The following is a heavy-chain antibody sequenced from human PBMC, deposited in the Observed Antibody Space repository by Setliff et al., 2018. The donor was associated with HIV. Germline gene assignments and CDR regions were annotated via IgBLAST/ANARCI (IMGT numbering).Heavy chain of an antibody. D-gene: IGHD3-16*01. V-gene: IGHV1-24*01. Sequence: ASVQVSCKVSGYSLIDLSIHWVRRTPGEGVEWMGGFDAEDGEAIYADKFLGRLPVTEDTSTDSAYMDLSNLGSDDSAVYFCATVSYYHDSGAYLGVFDNWGPGTLVTVSS. CDR3: ATVSYYHDSGAYLGVFDN. CDR2: FDAEDGEA. J-gene: IGHJ4*02. CDR1: GYSLIDLS.